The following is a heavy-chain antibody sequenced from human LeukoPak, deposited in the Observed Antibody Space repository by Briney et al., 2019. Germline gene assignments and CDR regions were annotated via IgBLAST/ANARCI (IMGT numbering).Heavy chain of an antibody. V-gene: IGHV4-4*07. CDR1: GGSISSYY. D-gene: IGHD3-22*01. CDR3: ARDYYDSSGHLWWFDP. CDR2: IYTSGSA. J-gene: IGHJ5*02. Sequence: SETLSLTCTVSGGSISSYYCSWIRQPAGKGLEWIGRIYTSGSANYNPSLKSRVTMSVDTSKNQFSLKLTSVTAADTAEYYCARDYYDSSGHLWWFDPWGQGTLVTVSS.